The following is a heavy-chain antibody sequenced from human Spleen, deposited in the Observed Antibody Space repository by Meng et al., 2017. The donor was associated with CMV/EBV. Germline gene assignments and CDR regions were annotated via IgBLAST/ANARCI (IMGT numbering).Heavy chain of an antibody. CDR2: INPNSGGT. CDR1: GYAFTGYY. Sequence: SGYAFTGYYMHWVRQAPGQGLEWMGWINPNSGGTNYAQKFQGRVTMTRDTSISTAYMELSRLRSDDTAVYYCARAYYGSSKGWFDPWGQGTLVTVSS. V-gene: IGHV1-2*02. J-gene: IGHJ5*02. CDR3: ARAYYGSSKGWFDP. D-gene: IGHD3-10*01.